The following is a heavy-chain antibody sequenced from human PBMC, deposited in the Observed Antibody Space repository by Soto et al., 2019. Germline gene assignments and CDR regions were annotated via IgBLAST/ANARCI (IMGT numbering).Heavy chain of an antibody. D-gene: IGHD4-4*01. J-gene: IGHJ5*02. CDR1: GGTFSSYA. Sequence: GASVKVSCKASGGTFSSYAISWVRQAPGQGLEWMGGIIPIFGTANYAQKFQGRVTITADESTSTAYMELSSLRSEDTAVYYCAILHPMTTVTKDRSDWFDPWGQGTLVTVSS. CDR3: AILHPMTTVTKDRSDWFDP. CDR2: IIPIFGTA. V-gene: IGHV1-69*13.